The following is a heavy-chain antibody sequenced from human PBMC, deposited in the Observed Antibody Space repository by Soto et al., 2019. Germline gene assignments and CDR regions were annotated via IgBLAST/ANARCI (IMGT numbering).Heavy chain of an antibody. V-gene: IGHV2-5*02. CDR1: GFSLTTTGVG. D-gene: IGHD2-2*02. J-gene: IGHJ5*01. CDR2: VYWDDDE. Sequence: QITLKESGPTLVRPTQTLTLTCTFSGFSLTTTGVGVGWVRQSPQKTLEWLALVYWDDDERYSPYLKNRLTTTKDASKNQVIFTMTNMDPVDTGTYFCAHRLGYCSSTSCDSWFDSWGQGTLVTVSS. CDR3: AHRLGYCSSTSCDSWFDS.